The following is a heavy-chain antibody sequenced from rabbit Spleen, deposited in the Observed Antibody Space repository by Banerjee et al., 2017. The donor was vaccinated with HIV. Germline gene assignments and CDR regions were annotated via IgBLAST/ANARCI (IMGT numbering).Heavy chain of an antibody. D-gene: IGHD4-1*01. V-gene: IGHV1S40*01. CDR2: INIATGKS. J-gene: IGHJ4*01. CDR1: RFDFNSYYF. Sequence: QSLVQSGGGLVQPEGSLTLTCKASRFDFNSYYFISWVRQAPGKGLEWITCINIATGKSVYASWVSGRFIMSRTSSTTVTLQMTSLTAADTATYFCARDLAGVIGWNFNLWGQGTLVTVS. CDR3: ARDLAGVIGWNFNL.